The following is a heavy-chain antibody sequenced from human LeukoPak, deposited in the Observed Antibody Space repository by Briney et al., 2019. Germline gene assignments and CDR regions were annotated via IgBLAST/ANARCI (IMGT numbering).Heavy chain of an antibody. V-gene: IGHV3-48*01. Sequence: GGSLRLSCAASGFTFSRYSMNWVRQAPGKGLEWVSYISSSSSTIYYADSVKGRFTISRDNAKNSLYLQMNSLRAEDTAVYYCARGVGYCSSTSCYKGRDAFDIWGQGTMVTVSS. CDR3: ARGVGYCSSTSCYKGRDAFDI. D-gene: IGHD2-2*02. J-gene: IGHJ3*02. CDR2: ISSSSSTI. CDR1: GFTFSRYS.